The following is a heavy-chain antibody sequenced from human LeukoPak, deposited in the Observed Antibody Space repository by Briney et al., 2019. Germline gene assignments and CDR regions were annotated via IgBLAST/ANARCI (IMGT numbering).Heavy chain of an antibody. CDR3: ANCGYSLTWFDP. D-gene: IGHD5-18*01. Sequence: GGSLRLSCAASGFTFSSYAMSWVRQAPGKGLEWVSAISGSGGSTYYADSVKGRFTISRDNSKNTLYLQMNSLRAEDTAVYYCANCGYSLTWFDPWGQGTLVTVSS. J-gene: IGHJ5*02. CDR2: ISGSGGST. V-gene: IGHV3-23*01. CDR1: GFTFSSYA.